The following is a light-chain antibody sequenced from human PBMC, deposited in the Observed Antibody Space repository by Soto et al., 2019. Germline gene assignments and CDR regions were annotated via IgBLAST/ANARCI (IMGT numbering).Light chain of an antibody. CDR3: CSYAGTYSYV. CDR1: SSDVGAYNY. CDR2: DVS. Sequence: QSALTQPRSVSGSPGQSVTISCTGTSSDVGAYNYVSWYQQHPGKAPKFMIYDVSKRPPGVPDRFSGSKSGNTASLTISGLQAEDEADYYCCSYAGTYSYVFGTGTKVTVL. J-gene: IGLJ1*01. V-gene: IGLV2-11*01.